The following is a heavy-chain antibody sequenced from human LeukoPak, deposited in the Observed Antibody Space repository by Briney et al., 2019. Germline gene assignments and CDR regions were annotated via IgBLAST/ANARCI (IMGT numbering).Heavy chain of an antibody. CDR3: AGLRYSSGW. Sequence: GGSLRLSCAASGFTFSSYGMHWVRQAPGKGLEWVAVISYDGSNKYYADSVKGRFTISRDNSKNTLYLQMNSLRAEDTAVYYCAGLRYSSGWWGQGTLVTVSS. CDR1: GFTFSSYG. V-gene: IGHV3-30*03. D-gene: IGHD6-19*01. CDR2: ISYDGSNK. J-gene: IGHJ4*02.